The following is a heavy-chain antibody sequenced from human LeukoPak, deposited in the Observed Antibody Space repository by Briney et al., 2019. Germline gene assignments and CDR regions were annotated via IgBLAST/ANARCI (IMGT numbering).Heavy chain of an antibody. Sequence: ASVKVSCNTSGYTFTNYDINWVRQASGQGLEWMGWMNPNSGNTGYAQKFQGRVTMTRNTSLSTAYMELSSLRSEDTAVYYCAGDFNGRGDDAFDIWGQGTRVTVPS. D-gene: IGHD2-8*01. CDR1: GYTFTNYD. J-gene: IGHJ3*02. V-gene: IGHV1-8*01. CDR2: MNPNSGNT. CDR3: AGDFNGRGDDAFDI.